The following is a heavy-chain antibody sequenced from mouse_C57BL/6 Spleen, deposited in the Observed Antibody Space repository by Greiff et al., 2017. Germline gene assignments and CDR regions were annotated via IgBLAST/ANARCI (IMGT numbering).Heavy chain of an antibody. CDR2: INPSNGGT. CDR3: ARAAIYYGNYVGAMDY. Sequence: QVQLQQPGTELVKPGASVKLSCKASGYTFTSYWMHWVKQRPGQGLEWIGNINPSNGGTNYNEKFKSKATLTVDKSSSTAYMQLSSLTSDDSAVYYCARAAIYYGNYVGAMDYWGQGTSVTVSS. J-gene: IGHJ4*01. D-gene: IGHD2-1*01. V-gene: IGHV1-53*01. CDR1: GYTFTSYW.